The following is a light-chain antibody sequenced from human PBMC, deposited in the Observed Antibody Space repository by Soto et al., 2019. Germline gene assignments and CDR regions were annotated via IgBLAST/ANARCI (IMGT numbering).Light chain of an antibody. CDR3: TSDAGRSNYV. Sequence: QSALTQPPSASGAPGQSVTISCTGTSSDVGAYTYVSWYQQHPGTAHKLMIYVVTERPSGVPDRFSGSKSGNTASLTVSGLPNDEDAYYYCTSDAGRSNYVFGTGTKVTVL. CDR2: VVT. J-gene: IGLJ1*01. CDR1: SSDVGAYTY. V-gene: IGLV2-8*01.